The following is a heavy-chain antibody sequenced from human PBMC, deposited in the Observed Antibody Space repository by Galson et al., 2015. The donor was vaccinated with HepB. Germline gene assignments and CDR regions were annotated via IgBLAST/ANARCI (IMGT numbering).Heavy chain of an antibody. CDR1: RFTFSDYA. D-gene: IGHD4-23*01. CDR3: ARDIYPSTVASYYSHGMDV. CDR2: ISYDGSNK. J-gene: IGHJ6*02. Sequence: LRLSCAASRFTFSDYAMHWVRQAPGKGLEWVSVISYDGSNKHYADPVKGRFTISRDNSKNTLYLQVNSLRAEDTAVYYCARDIYPSTVASYYSHGMDVWGQGTTVTVSS. V-gene: IGHV3-30*04.